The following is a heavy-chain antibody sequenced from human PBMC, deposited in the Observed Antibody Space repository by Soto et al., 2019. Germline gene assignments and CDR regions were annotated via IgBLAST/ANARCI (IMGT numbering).Heavy chain of an antibody. CDR2: IIPRSAKS. Sequence: QVQLVQSGAEVKKPGSSVKVSCKASGDTFSTYTITWMRQAPGRGLEWVGGIIPRSAKSNYAQKFQGRVTSTADESRSTAYMELSSLRSEDTAVYYCAREGLVLVPTTVNSDYYYCAMDVWGQGTTVTVSS. V-gene: IGHV1-69*12. J-gene: IGHJ6*02. CDR1: GDTFSTYT. D-gene: IGHD2-2*01. CDR3: AREGLVLVPTTVNSDYYYCAMDV.